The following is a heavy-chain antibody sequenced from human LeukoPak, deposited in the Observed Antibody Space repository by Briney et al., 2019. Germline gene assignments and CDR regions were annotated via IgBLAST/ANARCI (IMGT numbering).Heavy chain of an antibody. CDR3: ARDQSPKRFDC. J-gene: IGHJ4*02. CDR2: IKQDGSEK. Sequence: GGSLRLSCAACGFTFSSYWMSWVRQAPGKGLEWVANIKQDGSEKYYVDSVKGRFTISRDNAKHSLYLQMNSLRDEDTAVYYCARDQSPKRFDCWGQGTLVTVSS. V-gene: IGHV3-7*01. CDR1: GFTFSSYW.